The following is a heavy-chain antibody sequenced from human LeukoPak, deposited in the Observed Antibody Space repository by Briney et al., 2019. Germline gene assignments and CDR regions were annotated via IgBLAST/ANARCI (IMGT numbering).Heavy chain of an antibody. D-gene: IGHD3-10*01. V-gene: IGHV4-31*03. CDR1: GGSISSGGYY. Sequence: PSQTLSLTCTVSGGSISSGGYYWRWIRQHPGKGLEWIVYIYYSGSTYYNPSLKSRITISVDTSKNQFSLKLSSVTAADTAVYYCARAFRSSGSHSGLTEFDPWGQGPLVTVSS. CDR2: IYYSGST. J-gene: IGHJ5*02. CDR3: ARAFRSSGSHSGLTEFDP.